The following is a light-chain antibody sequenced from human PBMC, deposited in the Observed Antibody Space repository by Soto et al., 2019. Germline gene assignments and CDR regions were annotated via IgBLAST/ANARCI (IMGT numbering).Light chain of an antibody. CDR1: QSVSSSY. Sequence: EIVLTQSPGTLSSSPGERATLSCRASQSVSSSYLAWYRQKPGQAPRLLIYGASGRATGIPDRFSGSGSGTDFTLTISRLEPEDFAVYYCQQYGSSPLFTFGPGTKVDIK. J-gene: IGKJ3*01. CDR3: QQYGSSPLFT. CDR2: GAS. V-gene: IGKV3-20*01.